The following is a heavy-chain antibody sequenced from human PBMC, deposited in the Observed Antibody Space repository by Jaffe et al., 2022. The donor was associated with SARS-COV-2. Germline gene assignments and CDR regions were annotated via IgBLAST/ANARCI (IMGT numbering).Heavy chain of an antibody. J-gene: IGHJ3*02. Sequence: QLQLQESGPGLVKPSETLSLTCTVSGGSISSSSYYWGWIRQPPGKGLEWIGSIYYSGSTYYNPSLKSRVTISVDTSKNQFSLKLSSVTAADTAVYYCARGIRGVITNDAFDIWGQGTMVTVSS. D-gene: IGHD3-10*01. CDR2: IYYSGST. V-gene: IGHV4-39*01. CDR1: GGSISSSSYY. CDR3: ARGIRGVITNDAFDI.